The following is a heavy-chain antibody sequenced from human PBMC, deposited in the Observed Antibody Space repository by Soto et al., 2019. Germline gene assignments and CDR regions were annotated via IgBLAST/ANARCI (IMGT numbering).Heavy chain of an antibody. J-gene: IGHJ6*04. V-gene: IGHV3-7*01. CDR2: IKQDGSEE. CDR1: GFTFCSYW. CDR3: ARVGLRFLGWLFNPGYGMDV. D-gene: IGHD3-3*01. Sequence: HPGGSMRLCCAASGFTFCSYWMSWVRQAPGKGLEWVANIKQDGSEEYYVDSVKGRFTISRDNAKNSLYLQLNSLRAEDTAVYYCARVGLRFLGWLFNPGYGMDVCGEGTTVTVSS.